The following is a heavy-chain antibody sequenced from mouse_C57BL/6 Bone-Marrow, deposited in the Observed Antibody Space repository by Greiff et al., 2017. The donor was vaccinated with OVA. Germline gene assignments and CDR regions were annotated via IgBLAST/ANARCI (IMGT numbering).Heavy chain of an antibody. V-gene: IGHV14-4*01. CDR3: TRTAQATG. Sequence: VQLKESGAELVRPGASVKLSCTASGFNIKDDYMHWVKQRPEQGLAWIGWIDPENGDTEYASKFQGKATITADTSSNTAYLQLSSLTSEDTAVYYCTRTAQATGWGQGTTLTVSS. CDR1: GFNIKDDY. CDR2: IDPENGDT. J-gene: IGHJ2*01. D-gene: IGHD3-2*02.